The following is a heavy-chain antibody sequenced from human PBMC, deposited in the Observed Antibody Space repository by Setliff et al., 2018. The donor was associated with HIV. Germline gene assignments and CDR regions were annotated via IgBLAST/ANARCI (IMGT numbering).Heavy chain of an antibody. J-gene: IGHJ6*03. CDR1: GASFSGYY. D-gene: IGHD6-13*01. V-gene: IGHV4-34*01. CDR2: INHSGST. Sequence: PSETLSLTCAVYGASFSGYYWSWVRQPPGKGLEWIGEINHSGSTNYNPSLKSRVTISVDTSKNQFSLRLRSVTAADTAVYYCARVSCSSWYSIPRYYYYSMDVWGNGTTVTVSS. CDR3: ARVSCSSWYSIPRYYYYSMDV.